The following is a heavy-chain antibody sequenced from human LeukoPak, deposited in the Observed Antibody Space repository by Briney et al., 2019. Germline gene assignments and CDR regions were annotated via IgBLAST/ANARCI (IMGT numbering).Heavy chain of an antibody. Sequence: PSESLSLTCAVYGGSFSGYCWSWIRQPPGKGLEWIGEINHSGSTNYNPSLKSRVTISVDTYTNQFSLLQRSVIDADTTVYYYWRGWQQLVRWCRFDYWGQGTLVTVSS. V-gene: IGHV4-34*01. CDR2: INHSGST. CDR1: GGSFSGYC. CDR3: WRGWQQLVRWCRFDY. D-gene: IGHD6-13*01. J-gene: IGHJ4*02.